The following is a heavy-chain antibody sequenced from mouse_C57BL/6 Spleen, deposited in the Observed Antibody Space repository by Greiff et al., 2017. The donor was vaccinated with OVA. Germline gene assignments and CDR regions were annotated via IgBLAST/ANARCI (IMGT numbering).Heavy chain of an antibody. V-gene: IGHV1-54*01. Sequence: QVQLQQSGAELVRPGTSVKVSCKASGYAFTNYLIEWVKQRPGQGLEWIGVINPGSGGTNYNEKFKGKATLTADKSSSTAYMQLSSLTSEDSAVYFCASDGYYLAWFAYWGQGTLVTVSA. CDR1: GYAFTNYL. CDR2: INPGSGGT. CDR3: ASDGYYLAWFAY. J-gene: IGHJ3*01. D-gene: IGHD2-3*01.